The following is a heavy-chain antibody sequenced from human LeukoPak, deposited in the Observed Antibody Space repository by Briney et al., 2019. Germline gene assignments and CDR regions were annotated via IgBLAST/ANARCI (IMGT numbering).Heavy chain of an antibody. J-gene: IGHJ4*02. D-gene: IGHD1-26*01. Sequence: PGGSLRLSCEASGFTFSDSAMSWVRQAPGRGLEWVSLISASGGNSYYADSVKGRFTVSRDSSKNTMHLQMNSLRAEDTAVYYCARDNELSCWGQGTLVTVSS. CDR1: GFTFSDSA. V-gene: IGHV3-23*01. CDR2: ISASGGNS. CDR3: ARDNELSC.